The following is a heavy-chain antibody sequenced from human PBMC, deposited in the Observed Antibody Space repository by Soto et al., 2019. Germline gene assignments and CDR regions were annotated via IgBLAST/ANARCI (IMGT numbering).Heavy chain of an antibody. D-gene: IGHD4-17*01. Sequence: ASVKVSCKASGYTFTSYDINWVRQATGQGLEWMGWMNPNSGNTGYAQKFQGRVTMTRNTSISTAYMELSSLRSEDTAVYYCARTRGDPSYGDNSYYYYMDVWRKGPTVTV. J-gene: IGHJ6*03. CDR3: ARTRGDPSYGDNSYYYYMDV. V-gene: IGHV1-8*01. CDR1: GYTFTSYD. CDR2: MNPNSGNT.